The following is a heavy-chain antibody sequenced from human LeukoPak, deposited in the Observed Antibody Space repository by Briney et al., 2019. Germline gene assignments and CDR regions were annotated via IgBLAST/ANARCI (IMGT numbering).Heavy chain of an antibody. Sequence: SDGSSTSYADSVKGRFTISRDNAKNTLYLQMNSLRAEDTAVYYCARTIAAAGFYYYYYMDVWGKGTTVTISS. J-gene: IGHJ6*03. CDR2: SDGSST. V-gene: IGHV3-74*01. D-gene: IGHD6-13*01. CDR3: ARTIAAAGFYYYYYMDV.